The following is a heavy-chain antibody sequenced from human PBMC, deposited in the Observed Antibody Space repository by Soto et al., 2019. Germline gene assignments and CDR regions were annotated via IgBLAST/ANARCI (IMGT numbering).Heavy chain of an antibody. CDR1: GGSIRSYY. Sequence: SQTLSLTCSVSGGSIRSYYWSWSRQPPGKGLEWIGYIYSSGSTKYNPSLKSRVTMSVDTSKNQFSLKLSSVTAADTAIYYCARGASDYNNWWTYWSQGTLVTVS. J-gene: IGHJ4*02. V-gene: IGHV4-59*01. CDR2: IYSSGST. D-gene: IGHD4-4*01. CDR3: ARGASDYNNWWTY.